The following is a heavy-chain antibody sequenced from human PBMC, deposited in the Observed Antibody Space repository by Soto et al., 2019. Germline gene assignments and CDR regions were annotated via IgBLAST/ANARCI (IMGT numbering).Heavy chain of an antibody. V-gene: IGHV4-31*03. D-gene: IGHD3-22*01. J-gene: IGHJ4*02. CDR1: GDSISSGGYC. Sequence: PSETLSLTCTVSGDSISSGGYCWSWIRQHPGKGLEWIGYISNSGNTYYNPSLKSRVTISVDTSENQFSLKLTSVTAADTAVYYCSGDGGGGYYFDSSGYLDYWGQGTLVTVSS. CDR3: SGDGGGGYYFDSSGYLDY. CDR2: ISNSGNT.